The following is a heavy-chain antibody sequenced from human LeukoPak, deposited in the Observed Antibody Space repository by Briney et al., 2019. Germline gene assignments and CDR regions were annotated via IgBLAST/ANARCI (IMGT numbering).Heavy chain of an antibody. J-gene: IGHJ3*02. D-gene: IGHD1-26*01. Sequence: GASVKVSCKASGGTFSSYAISWVRQAPGQGLEWMGGIIPIFGTANYAQKFQGRVTITADESTSTAYMELSSLRSEDTAVYYCATESIVGATFDIWGQGTMVTVSS. CDR3: ATESIVGATFDI. CDR1: GGTFSSYA. V-gene: IGHV1-69*13. CDR2: IIPIFGTA.